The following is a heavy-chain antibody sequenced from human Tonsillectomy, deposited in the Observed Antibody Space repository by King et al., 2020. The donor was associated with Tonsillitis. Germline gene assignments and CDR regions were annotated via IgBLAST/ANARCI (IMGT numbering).Heavy chain of an antibody. J-gene: IGHJ4*02. CDR1: GFTFSSYA. CDR3: AKDQLELEYFDY. Sequence: QLVQSGGGLVQPGGSLRLSCAASGFTFSSYAMSWVRQAPGKGLEWVSGINESGNNTYSADSVKGRYTISRDNSKNPLYLKMNSLRAEGTAVYYCAKDQLELEYFDYWGQGALVIVSS. CDR2: INESGNNT. V-gene: IGHV3-23*04. D-gene: IGHD1-7*01.